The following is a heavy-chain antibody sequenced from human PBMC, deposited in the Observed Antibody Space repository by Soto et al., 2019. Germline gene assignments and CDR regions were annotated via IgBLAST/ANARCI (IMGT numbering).Heavy chain of an antibody. CDR3: AAGYCSSTSCYTPLGSYYYMDF. CDR2: IVVGSGNT. V-gene: IGHV1-58*01. Sequence: GASVKVSCKASGFTFTSSAVQWVRQARGQRLEWIGWIVVGSGNTNYAQKFQERFTITRDMSTSTAYMELSSLRSEDTAVYYCAAGYCSSTSCYTPLGSYYYMDFSCKGTTVTV. J-gene: IGHJ6*03. CDR1: GFTFTSSA. D-gene: IGHD2-2*02.